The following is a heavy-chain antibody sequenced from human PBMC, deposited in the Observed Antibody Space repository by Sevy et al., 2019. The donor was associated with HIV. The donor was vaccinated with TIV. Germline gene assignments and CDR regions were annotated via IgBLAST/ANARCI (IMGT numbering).Heavy chain of an antibody. V-gene: IGHV1-18*01. J-gene: IGHJ4*02. Sequence: ASVKVSCKASGYSFVSYGIHWVGPAPGQELDWLGWASPYNGKTRYARKVQGRVSMPTETSPRTAYMELRSLRADDTAVVYCARTYCLGDNCYRWDFDYWGQGTLVTVSS. CDR3: ARTYCLGDNCYRWDFDY. CDR1: GYSFVSYG. CDR2: ASPYNGKT. D-gene: IGHD2-21*01.